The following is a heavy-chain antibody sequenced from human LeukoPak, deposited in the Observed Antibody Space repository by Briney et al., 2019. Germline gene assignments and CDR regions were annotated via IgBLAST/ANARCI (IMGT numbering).Heavy chain of an antibody. J-gene: IGHJ4*02. CDR2: ISYDGSNK. V-gene: IGHV3-30-3*01. CDR1: GFTFSSYA. CDR3: AEDLTIVKWFPRGNLDY. Sequence: GGSLRLSCAASGFTFSSYAMHWVRQAPGKGLEWVAVISYDGSNKYYADSVKGRFTISRDNSKNTLYLQMNSRRAEETAVYYRAEDLTIVKWFPRGNLDYWGQGTLVTVSS. D-gene: IGHD3-22*01.